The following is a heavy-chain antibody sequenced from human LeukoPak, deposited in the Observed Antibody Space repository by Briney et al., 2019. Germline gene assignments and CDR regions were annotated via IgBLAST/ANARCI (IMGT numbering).Heavy chain of an antibody. CDR1: GFTFDDYA. CDR3: AKGRKRAITMIVVAARHAFDL. D-gene: IGHD3-22*01. Sequence: PGGSLRLSCAASGFTFDDYAMHWVRQAPGKGLEWVSGISWNSGSIGYADSVKGRFTISRDNAKNSLYLQMNSLRAEDTALYYCAKGRKRAITMIVVAARHAFDLWGQGTMVTVSS. J-gene: IGHJ3*01. CDR2: ISWNSGSI. V-gene: IGHV3-9*01.